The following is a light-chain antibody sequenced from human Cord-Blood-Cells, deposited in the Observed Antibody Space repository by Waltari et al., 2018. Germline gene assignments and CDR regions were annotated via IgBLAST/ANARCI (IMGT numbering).Light chain of an antibody. V-gene: IGLV2-8*01. CDR2: EVS. Sequence: QSALPPPPPPSGSPGPPVTNPRPGTSSAFGGYNLAPWYQQHPGKAPKLMIYEVSKRPSGVPDRFSGSKSGNTASLTVSGLQAEDEADYYCSSYAGSNNYVFGTGTKVTVL. CDR3: SSYAGSNNYV. J-gene: IGLJ1*01. CDR1: SSAFGGYNL.